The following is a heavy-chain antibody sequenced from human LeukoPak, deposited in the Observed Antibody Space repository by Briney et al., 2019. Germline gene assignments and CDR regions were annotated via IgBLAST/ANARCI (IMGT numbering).Heavy chain of an antibody. CDR1: GSCFTSYW. J-gene: IGHJ4*02. Sequence: GASLKISCKGSGSCFTSYWIGWVRQMPGKGLEWMGIIYPGDSDTRYSPSFQGHVTISAATSITTSFLPWSILQASPTAPYSSASIAAAAEIWGQGTLITVSS. V-gene: IGHV5-51*01. CDR3: ASIAAAAEI. D-gene: IGHD6-13*01. CDR2: IYPGDSDT.